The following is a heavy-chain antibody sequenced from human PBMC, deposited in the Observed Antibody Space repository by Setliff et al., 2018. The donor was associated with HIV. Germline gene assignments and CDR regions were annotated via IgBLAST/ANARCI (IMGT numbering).Heavy chain of an antibody. CDR2: INGGNAIT. Sequence: ASVKVSCKASGYSFSNYAIHWVRQAPGQGLEWMGWINGGNAITKFSQKFQGRVTFTRDTSASTAYMELSSPRSEDTAVYYCATLWMRGGYFDTWGQGTLVTVSS. J-gene: IGHJ4*02. CDR1: GYSFSNYA. CDR3: ATLWMRGGYFDT. D-gene: IGHD2-15*01. V-gene: IGHV1-3*01.